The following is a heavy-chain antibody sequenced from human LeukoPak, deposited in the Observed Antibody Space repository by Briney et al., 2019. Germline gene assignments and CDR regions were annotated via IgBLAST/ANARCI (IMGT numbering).Heavy chain of an antibody. D-gene: IGHD3-3*01. CDR1: GYTFTSYD. Sequence: ASVKVSCKASGYTFTSYDINWVRQATGQGLEWMGWMNPNSGNTGYAQKFQGRVTMTRNTSISTAYMELSSLRSEDTAVYYCARGGGITIFGLMIWYNWFDPWGQGTLVTVSS. CDR3: ARGGGITIFGLMIWYNWFDP. V-gene: IGHV1-8*01. CDR2: MNPNSGNT. J-gene: IGHJ5*02.